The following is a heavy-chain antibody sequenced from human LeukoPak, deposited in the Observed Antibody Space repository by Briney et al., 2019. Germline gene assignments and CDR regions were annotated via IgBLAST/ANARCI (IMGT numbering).Heavy chain of an antibody. CDR1: GFTFRIYA. V-gene: IGHV3-23*01. J-gene: IGHJ4*02. D-gene: IGHD6-19*01. CDR3: AKEGIAVASFDY. Sequence: GGSLRHSCTASGFTFRIYAMSWVRQGPGKGLEWVSAISGSGDSTFYADSVRGRFTISRDNSKNTLYLQMNSLRAEDTAVYYCAKEGIAVASFDYWGQGILVTVSS. CDR2: ISGSGDST.